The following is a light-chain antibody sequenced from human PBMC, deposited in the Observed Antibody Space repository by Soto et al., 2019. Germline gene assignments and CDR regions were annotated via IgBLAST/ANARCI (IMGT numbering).Light chain of an antibody. CDR1: QSLLYSNGYNY. V-gene: IGKV2-28*01. CDR2: LGS. Sequence: DIVMTQSPIFLPVTPGEPASISCRSSQSLLYSNGYNYVDWYLQRPGQSPQLLIYLGSDRASGVPGRLGGSGSGSDFTLRTSRVEAKNVRVYYCEQSLPQTPYTFGPGTKVDFQ. CDR3: EQSLPQTPYT. J-gene: IGKJ3*01.